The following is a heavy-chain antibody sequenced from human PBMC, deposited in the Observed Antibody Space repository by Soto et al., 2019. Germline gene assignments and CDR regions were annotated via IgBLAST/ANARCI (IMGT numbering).Heavy chain of an antibody. V-gene: IGHV3-30*18. CDR2: ISYDGSNK. CDR1: GFTFSSYG. J-gene: IGHJ4*02. CDR3: AKGWYSSGWYEIRKEEYYFDY. D-gene: IGHD6-19*01. Sequence: GGSLRLSCAASGFTFSSYGMHWVRQAPGKGLEWVAVISYDGSNKYYADSVKGRFTISRDNSKNTLYLQMNSLRAEDTAVYYCAKGWYSSGWYEIRKEEYYFDYWGQGTLVTVSS.